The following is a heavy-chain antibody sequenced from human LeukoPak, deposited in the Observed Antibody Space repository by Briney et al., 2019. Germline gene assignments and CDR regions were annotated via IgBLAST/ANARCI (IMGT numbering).Heavy chain of an antibody. J-gene: IGHJ4*02. CDR2: INHSGST. Sequence: SETLSLTCAVYGGSFSGYYWSWIRQPPGKGLEWIGEINHSGSTDYNPSLKSRVTISVDTSKNQFSLKLSSVTAADTAVYYCARGLSSGYYDYWGQGTLVTVSS. V-gene: IGHV4-34*01. CDR1: GGSFSGYY. CDR3: ARGLSSGYYDY. D-gene: IGHD3-22*01.